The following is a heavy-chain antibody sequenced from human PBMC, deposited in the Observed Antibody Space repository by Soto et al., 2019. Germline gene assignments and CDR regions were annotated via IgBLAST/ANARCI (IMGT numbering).Heavy chain of an antibody. CDR3: TTLGPS. J-gene: IGHJ4*02. CDR1: GFNFSDAW. Sequence: EVQLVESGGGLVKPGGSLRLSCVASGFNFSDAWMNWVRQAPGKGLEWVGHVKTKADGGTTDYAASVKGRFIVSRDDPTNTLYLQMNSLKSEDTAVYYCTTLGPSWGQGTQVVVSS. CDR2: VKTKADGGTT. V-gene: IGHV3-15*07.